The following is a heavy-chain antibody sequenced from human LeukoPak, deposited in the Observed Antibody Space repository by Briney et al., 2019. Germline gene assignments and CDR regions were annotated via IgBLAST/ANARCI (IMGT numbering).Heavy chain of an antibody. CDR1: GFTFSSYS. CDR3: ARSSVGNWFDP. J-gene: IGHJ5*02. CDR2: ISSSSSTI. Sequence: GGSLRLSCAASGFTFSSYSMNWVRRAPGKGPEWVSYISSSSSTISYADSVKGRFTISRANAKNSLYLQMNSLRAEDTAVYYCARSSVGNWFDPWGQGTLVTVSS. V-gene: IGHV3-48*04.